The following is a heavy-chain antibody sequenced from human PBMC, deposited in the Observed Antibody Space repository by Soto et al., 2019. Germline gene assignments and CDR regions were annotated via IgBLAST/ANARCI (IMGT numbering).Heavy chain of an antibody. J-gene: IGHJ6*02. CDR1: GGTFSSYA. CDR3: ARGVVLGPCMDV. Sequence: QVQLVQSGAEVKKPGSSVKVSCKASGGTFSSYAISWVRQAPGQGLEWMGGIIPIFGTANYAQKFQGRVTMTRNTSISTAYMELSSLRSEDTAVYYCARGVVLGPCMDVWGQGTTVTVSS. D-gene: IGHD2-15*01. CDR2: IIPIFGTA. V-gene: IGHV1-69*06.